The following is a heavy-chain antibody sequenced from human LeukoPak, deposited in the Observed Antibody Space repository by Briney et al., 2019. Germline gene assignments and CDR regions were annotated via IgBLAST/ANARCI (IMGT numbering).Heavy chain of an antibody. CDR2: IIPILGIA. Sequence: SVKVSCKASGGTFSSYTISWVRQAPGQGLEWMGRIIPILGIANYARKFQGRVTITADKSTSTAYMELSSLRSEDTAVYYCARGGRYSGYGVDYWGQGTLVTVSS. CDR3: ARGGRYSGYGVDY. D-gene: IGHD5-12*01. J-gene: IGHJ4*02. CDR1: GGTFSSYT. V-gene: IGHV1-69*02.